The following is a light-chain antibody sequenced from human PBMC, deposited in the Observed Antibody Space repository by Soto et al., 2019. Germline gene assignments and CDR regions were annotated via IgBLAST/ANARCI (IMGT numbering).Light chain of an antibody. Sequence: VLTQPASVSGSPGQSITISCTGTSSDVGGYNYVSWYQQHPGKAPKLMIYEVSNRPSGVSNRFSGSKSGNTASLTISGLQAEDEADYYCCSYTSSSSYVFGTGTKVTVL. CDR1: SSDVGGYNY. J-gene: IGLJ1*01. CDR2: EVS. CDR3: CSYTSSSSYV. V-gene: IGLV2-14*01.